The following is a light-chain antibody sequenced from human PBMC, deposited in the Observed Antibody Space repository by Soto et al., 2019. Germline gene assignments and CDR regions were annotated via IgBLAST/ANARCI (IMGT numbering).Light chain of an antibody. CDR1: QSVSSN. CDR3: QQYSSLPRT. J-gene: IGKJ5*01. Sequence: VMTQSPATLSVSPGEGATLSCRASQSVSSNLVLYQHKPGQAPRLLIYGASTRATDIPARFSGSGSGTDFTLTISSLEPEDFAVYHCQQYSSLPRTFGQGTRLEI. V-gene: IGKV3-15*01. CDR2: GAS.